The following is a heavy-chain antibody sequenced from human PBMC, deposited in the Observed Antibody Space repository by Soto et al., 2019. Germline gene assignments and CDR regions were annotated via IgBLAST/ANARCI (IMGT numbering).Heavy chain of an antibody. D-gene: IGHD3-3*01. CDR3: ARLAQYTIFGVVITH. CDR1: GGSISSGDYY. CDR2: IYYSGST. Sequence: PSETLSLTCTVSGGSISSGDYYWCWIRQPPGKGLEWIGYIYYSGSTYYNPSLKSRVTISVDTSKNQFSLKLSSVTAADTAVYYCARLAQYTIFGVVITHWGQGTLVTVSS. V-gene: IGHV4-30-4*01. J-gene: IGHJ4*02.